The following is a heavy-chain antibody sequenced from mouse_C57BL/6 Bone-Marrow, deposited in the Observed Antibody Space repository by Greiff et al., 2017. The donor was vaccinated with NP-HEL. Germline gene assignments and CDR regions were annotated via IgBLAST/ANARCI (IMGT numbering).Heavy chain of an antibody. Sequence: VQLQQPGAELVKPGASVKLSCKASGYTFTSYWMHWVKQRPGQGLEWIGMIHPNSGSTNYNEKFKSKATLTVDNSSSTAYMQLSSLTSEDSAVYYCVITTVVEGFAYWGQGTLVTVSA. CDR2: IHPNSGST. V-gene: IGHV1-64*01. CDR3: VITTVVEGFAY. J-gene: IGHJ3*01. CDR1: GYTFTSYW. D-gene: IGHD1-1*01.